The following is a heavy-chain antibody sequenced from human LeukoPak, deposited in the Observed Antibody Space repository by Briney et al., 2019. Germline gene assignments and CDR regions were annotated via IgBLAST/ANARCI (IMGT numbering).Heavy chain of an antibody. CDR3: ARVMRDYYDSSGSYAFDI. CDR1: GYTFTGYY. J-gene: IGHJ3*02. V-gene: IGHV1-2*04. Sequence: ASVKVSCKASGYTFTGYYMHWVRQAPGQGLEWMGWINPNSGGTNYAQKFQGWVTMIRDTSISTAYMELSRLRSDDTAVYYCARVMRDYYDSSGSYAFDIWGQGTMVTVSS. D-gene: IGHD3-22*01. CDR2: INPNSGGT.